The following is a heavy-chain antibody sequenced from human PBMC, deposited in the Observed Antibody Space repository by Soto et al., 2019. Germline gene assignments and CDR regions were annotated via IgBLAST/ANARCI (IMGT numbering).Heavy chain of an antibody. CDR2: ISSDGSDK. CDR1: GFTFSGYG. D-gene: IGHD1-26*01. J-gene: IGHJ4*02. CDR3: AKGWRVGTLVYFDY. Sequence: PGGSLRLSCAAAGFTFSGYGRHWVRQAPGKGLEWVAVISSDGSDKYYADSVKGRFTISRENSKNTLYLQMNSLRAEDTAVYYCAKGWRVGTLVYFDYWSQGTLVTVSS. V-gene: IGHV3-30*18.